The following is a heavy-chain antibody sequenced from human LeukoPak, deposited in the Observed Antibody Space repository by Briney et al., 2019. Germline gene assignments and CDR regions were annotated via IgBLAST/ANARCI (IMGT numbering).Heavy chain of an antibody. Sequence: ASVKVSCKASGYTFTSYDMNWVRQAPGQGLEWMGMINANSGSTSYAQKFQGRVTMTRDMSTSTVYMELRSLRSEDTAVYYCARDRVEVPQLVYSFDLWGRGTLFTVSS. CDR1: GYTFTSYD. CDR2: INANSGST. D-gene: IGHD2-21*01. J-gene: IGHJ2*01. V-gene: IGHV1-46*01. CDR3: ARDRVEVPQLVYSFDL.